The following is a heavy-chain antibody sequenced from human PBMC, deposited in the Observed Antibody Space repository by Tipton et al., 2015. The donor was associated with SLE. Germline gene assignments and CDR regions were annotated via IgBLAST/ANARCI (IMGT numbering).Heavy chain of an antibody. Sequence: LRLSCTVSGGSISSKTYYWGWIRQPPGKGLEWIGSIYYRGSTYYNPSLKSRVTISLDTSKNQFSLRLSSVTAADTAVYFCARSRGLGSCSCDNCYDYCFGMDDWGQGTTVTVSS. CDR1: GGSISSKTYY. CDR3: ARSRGLGSCSCDNCYDYCFGMDD. V-gene: IGHV4-39*07. D-gene: IGHD2-15*01. J-gene: IGHJ6*02. CDR2: IYYRGST.